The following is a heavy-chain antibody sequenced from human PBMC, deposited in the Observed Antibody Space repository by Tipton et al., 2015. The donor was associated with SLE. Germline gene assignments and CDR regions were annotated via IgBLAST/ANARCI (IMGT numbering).Heavy chain of an antibody. D-gene: IGHD5-24*01. Sequence: SLRLSCAASGFTFDDYAMHWVRQAPGKGLEWVSGISWNSGSIGYADSVKGRFTISRDNAKNSLHLQMNSLRAEDTALYYCAKDIHGDGYNFDYWGQGTLVTVSS. V-gene: IGHV3-9*01. J-gene: IGHJ4*02. CDR1: GFTFDDYA. CDR3: AKDIHGDGYNFDY. CDR2: ISWNSGSI.